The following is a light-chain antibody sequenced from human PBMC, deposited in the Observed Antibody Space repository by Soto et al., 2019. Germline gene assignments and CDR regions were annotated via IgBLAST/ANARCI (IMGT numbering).Light chain of an antibody. CDR2: GAS. V-gene: IGKV3-20*01. CDR3: QQYGSSGT. CDR1: QSVSNNY. Sequence: EIVLTQSPGTLSLSPGKRATLSCRASQSVSNNYLAWYQQKPGQAPRLLIYGASNRATGIPDRFSGSGSGTDFTLTISRLEPEDFAVYYCQQYGSSGTFGQGXKXXI. J-gene: IGKJ1*01.